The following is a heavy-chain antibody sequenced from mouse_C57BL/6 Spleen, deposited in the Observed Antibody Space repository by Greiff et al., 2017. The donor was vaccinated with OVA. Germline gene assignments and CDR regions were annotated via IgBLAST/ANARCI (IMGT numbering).Heavy chain of an antibody. J-gene: IGHJ1*03. CDR2: INPGSGGT. CDR3: ARTGYYYGSSHFDV. V-gene: IGHV1-54*01. D-gene: IGHD1-1*01. CDR1: GYAFTNYL. Sequence: VQLQQSGAELVRPGTSVKVSCKASGYAFTNYLIEWVKQRPGQGLEWIGVINPGSGGTNYNEKFKGKATLTADKSSSTAYMQLSSLTSEDSAVYFCARTGYYYGSSHFDVWGTGTTVTVSS.